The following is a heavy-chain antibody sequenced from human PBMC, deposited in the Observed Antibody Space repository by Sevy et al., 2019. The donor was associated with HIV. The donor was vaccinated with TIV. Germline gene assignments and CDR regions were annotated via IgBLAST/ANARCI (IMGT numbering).Heavy chain of an antibody. D-gene: IGHD6-13*01. CDR1: AGSISSYY. CDR2: IYYSGST. V-gene: IGHV4-59*08. CDR3: ARHPPSSSWYFFDY. J-gene: IGHJ4*02. Sequence: SKTLSLTCTVSAGSISSYYWSWIRQPPGKGLEWIGYIYYSGSTNYNPSLKSRVTISVDTSKNQFSLKLSSVTAADTAVYYCARHPPSSSWYFFDYWGQGSLVTVSS.